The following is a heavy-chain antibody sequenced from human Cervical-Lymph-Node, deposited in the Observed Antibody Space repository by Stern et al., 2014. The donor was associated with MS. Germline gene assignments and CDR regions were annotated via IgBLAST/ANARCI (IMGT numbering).Heavy chain of an antibody. CDR3: ARPLGNYWYFDL. J-gene: IGHJ2*01. CDR1: GFSFSYSA. Sequence: VQLVQSGGGLVKPGGSLRLSCAASGFSFSYSAMNWVRQAPGKGLEWVSAVSTSGRYKNYAYSVKGRFTISRDNAKNSLYLQMNSLRAEDTAVYYCARPLGNYWYFDLWGRGTLVTVSS. CDR2: VSTSGRYK. V-gene: IGHV3-21*01. D-gene: IGHD7-27*01.